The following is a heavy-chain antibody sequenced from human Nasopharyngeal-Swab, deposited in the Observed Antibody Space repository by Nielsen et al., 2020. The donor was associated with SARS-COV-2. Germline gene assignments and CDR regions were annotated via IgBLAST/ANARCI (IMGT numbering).Heavy chain of an antibody. J-gene: IGHJ6*02. D-gene: IGHD2/OR15-2a*01. CDR3: ARGVSANNYYYYGMDV. Sequence: GESLKISCAASGFTLSSNSMNWVRQAPGKGLEWVSYISSSSSTKYNADSVKGRFTISRDNSKNTLYLQMNSLRAEDTAVYYCARGVSANNYYYYGMDVWGQGTTVTVSS. V-gene: IGHV3-48*01. CDR1: GFTLSSNS. CDR2: ISSSSSTK.